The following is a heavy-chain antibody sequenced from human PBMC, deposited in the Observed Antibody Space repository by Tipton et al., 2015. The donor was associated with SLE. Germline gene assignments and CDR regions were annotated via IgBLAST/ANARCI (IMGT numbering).Heavy chain of an antibody. CDR1: GFTFNNFA. CDR3: AKAKGMIVVVITPHFDY. D-gene: IGHD3-22*01. V-gene: IGHV3-23*01. CDR2: ISRSGDRT. Sequence: GSLRLSCAASGFTFNNFAMCWVRQAPGRGLVWVSSISRSGDRTYYAGSVQGRFTISRDNSKNTLYLQMNSLRAEDTAVYYCAKAKGMIVVVITPHFDYWGQGTLVTVSS. J-gene: IGHJ4*02.